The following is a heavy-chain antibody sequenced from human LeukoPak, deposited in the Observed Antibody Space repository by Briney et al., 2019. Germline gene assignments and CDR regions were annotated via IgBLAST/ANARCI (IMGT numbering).Heavy chain of an antibody. D-gene: IGHD6-13*01. Sequence: PGGSLRLSCAASEFSFGSNYMTWVRQAPGKGLEWVSLIYSGGSTYYADSVKGRFTISRDNSKNTLYLQMKSLRAEDTALYYCARGDKQLVFERRKGGFGPWGQGTLVTVSS. J-gene: IGHJ5*02. CDR3: ARGDKQLVFERRKGGFGP. CDR1: EFSFGSNY. CDR2: IYSGGST. V-gene: IGHV3-66*01.